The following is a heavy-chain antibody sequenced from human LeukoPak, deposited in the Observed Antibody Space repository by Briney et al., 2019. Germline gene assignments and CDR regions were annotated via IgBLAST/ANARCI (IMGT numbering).Heavy chain of an antibody. D-gene: IGHD3-22*01. CDR3: ARSPSGYYIDY. CDR2: IYTSGST. CDR1: GGPISSYY. V-gene: IGHV4-4*09. Sequence: SETLSLTCTVSGGPISSYYWSWIRQPPGKGLEWIVYIYTSGSTNYNPSLKSRVTIPVDTSKNQFSLKLSSVTAADTAVYYCARSPSGYYIDYWGKGTLVTVSS. J-gene: IGHJ4*02.